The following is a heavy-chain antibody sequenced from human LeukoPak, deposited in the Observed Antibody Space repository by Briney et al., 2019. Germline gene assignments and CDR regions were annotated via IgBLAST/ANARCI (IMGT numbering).Heavy chain of an antibody. D-gene: IGHD3-16*01. CDR2: ISGSGGST. V-gene: IGHV3-23*01. CDR3: AKDSTLQWPRLGYYFDY. J-gene: IGHJ4*02. CDR1: GFTFSSYA. Sequence: GGSLRLSCAASGFTFSSYAMSWVRQAPGKGLEWVSAISGSGGSTYYADSVKGRFTISRDNSKNTLYLQMNSLRAEDTAVYYCAKDSTLQWPRLGYYFDYWGQGTLVTVSS.